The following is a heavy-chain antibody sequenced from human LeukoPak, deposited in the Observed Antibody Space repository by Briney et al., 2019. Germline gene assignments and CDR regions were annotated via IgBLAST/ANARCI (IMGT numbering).Heavy chain of an antibody. Sequence: GGSLRLSCAASGFTFGTYWMSWVRQAPGKGLEWVANINGDGSEKYFAGSVKGRFTISRDNARNSLFLQMNSLRAEDTAVYYCARRHPSRHGDRRDAFDIWGQGTMVTVSS. CDR1: GFTFGTYW. CDR3: ARRHPSRHGDRRDAFDI. D-gene: IGHD4-17*01. V-gene: IGHV3-7*01. CDR2: INGDGSEK. J-gene: IGHJ3*02.